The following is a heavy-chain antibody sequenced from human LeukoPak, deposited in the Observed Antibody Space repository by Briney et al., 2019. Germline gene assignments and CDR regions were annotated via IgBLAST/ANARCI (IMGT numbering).Heavy chain of an antibody. V-gene: IGHV3-30*01. CDR2: ISYDGSNK. D-gene: IGHD1-14*01. J-gene: IGHJ6*03. CDR1: GFTFSSYA. Sequence: GGSLRLSCAASGFTFSSYAMHWVRQAPGKGLEWVAVISYDGSNKYYADSVKGRFTISRDNSKNTLYLQMNSLRAEDTAVYYCARSRTGYYYYYMDVWDKGTTVTVSS. CDR3: ARSRTGYYYYYMDV.